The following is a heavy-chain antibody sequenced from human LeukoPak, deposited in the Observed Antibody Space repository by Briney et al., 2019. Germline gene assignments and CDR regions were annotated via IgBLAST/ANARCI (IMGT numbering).Heavy chain of an antibody. CDR1: GLPFSSSW. CDR2: INPDGNKK. Sequence: GGSLRLSCAVSGLPFSSSWMDWVRQAPGKGLEWVASINPDGNKKYSADSVKGRFTISRDNAENSLYLQMNSLRVEDTAFYYCARDLAYSRLDYWGQGMLVTVSS. CDR3: ARDLAYSRLDY. D-gene: IGHD5-18*01. J-gene: IGHJ4*02. V-gene: IGHV3-7*01.